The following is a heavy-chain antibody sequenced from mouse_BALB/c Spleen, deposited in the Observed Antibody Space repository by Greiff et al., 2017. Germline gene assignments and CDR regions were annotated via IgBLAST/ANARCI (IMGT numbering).Heavy chain of an antibody. V-gene: IGHV1S81*02. CDR1: GYTFTSYY. J-gene: IGHJ2*01. CDR2: INPSNGGT. D-gene: IGHD4-1*01. CDR3: TRGRLTGYYFDY. Sequence: QVQLQQSGAELVKPGASVKLSCKASGYTFTSYYMYWVKQRPGQGLEWIGEINPSNGGTNFNEKFKSKATLTVDKSSSTAYMQLSSLTSEDSAVYYCTRGRLTGYYFDYWGQGTTLTVSS.